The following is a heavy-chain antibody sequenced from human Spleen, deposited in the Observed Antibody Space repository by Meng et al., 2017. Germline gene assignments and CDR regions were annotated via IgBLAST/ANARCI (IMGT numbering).Heavy chain of an antibody. Sequence: SETLSLTCTVSGGSISSYYWTWIRQPPGKGLEWIGYIYYSGSTNYNPSLKSRVTISVDTSKNQFSLKLSSVTAADTAVYYCARAPIVGAYPTHLDYWGQGTLVTVSS. CDR2: IYYSGST. D-gene: IGHD1-26*01. CDR1: GGSISSYY. V-gene: IGHV4-59*01. J-gene: IGHJ4*02. CDR3: ARAPIVGAYPTHLDY.